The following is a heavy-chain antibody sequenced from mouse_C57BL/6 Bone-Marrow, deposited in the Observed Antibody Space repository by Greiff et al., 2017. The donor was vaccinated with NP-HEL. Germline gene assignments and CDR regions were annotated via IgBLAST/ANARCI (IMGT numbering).Heavy chain of an antibody. CDR1: GFNIKNTY. CDR2: IDPANGNT. CDR3: AEWDGDYPYYFDY. V-gene: IGHV14-3*01. D-gene: IGHD2-4*01. Sequence: VQLQQSVAELVRPGASVKLSCTASGFNIKNTYMHWVKQRPEQGLEWIGRIDPANGNTTYAPKFQGKATITADTSSNTDYRQLSSLTSEDTAIYYCAEWDGDYPYYFDYGGQGTTLTVSS. J-gene: IGHJ2*01.